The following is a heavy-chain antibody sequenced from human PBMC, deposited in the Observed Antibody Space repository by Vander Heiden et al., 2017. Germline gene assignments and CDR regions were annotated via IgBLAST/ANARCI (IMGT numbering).Heavy chain of an antibody. D-gene: IGHD5-18*01. CDR2: IYYSGST. Sequence: QVQLQESGPGLVKPSQTLSLTCTVSGGSISSGGYYWSWIRQHPGKGLEWLGYIYYSGSTYYNPSLKSRVTISVDTSKNQFSLKLSSVTAADTAVYYCARDGYPGLGSRHYYYYGMDVWGQGTTVTVSS. CDR1: GGSISSGGYY. J-gene: IGHJ6*02. CDR3: ARDGYPGLGSRHYYYYGMDV. V-gene: IGHV4-31*03.